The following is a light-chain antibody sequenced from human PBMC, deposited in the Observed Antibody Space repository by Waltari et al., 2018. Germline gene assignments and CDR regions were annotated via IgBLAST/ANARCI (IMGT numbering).Light chain of an antibody. CDR1: QALVYKDGNIY. Sequence: DVVMNQSPLSLSVTLGQSASISCRSSQALVYKDGNIYLNWFHQRPGQPPRRLIYSVSKRESGVPDRFSGSGSGTDFTLRISRVEAEDVGVYYCMQGTHWPWTFGQGTKVEIK. CDR2: SVS. CDR3: MQGTHWPWT. J-gene: IGKJ1*01. V-gene: IGKV2-30*01.